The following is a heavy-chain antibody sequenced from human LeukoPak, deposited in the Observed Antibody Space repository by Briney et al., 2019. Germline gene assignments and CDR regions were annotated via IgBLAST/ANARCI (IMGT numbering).Heavy chain of an antibody. J-gene: IGHJ3*01. CDR1: GGSVSCYH. Sequence: PSETLSRTCIVSGGSVSCYHWRWIRHPPGQGLEWMGNLYYTGTTKYNPSLDSRVTISVAASKHQFPLKLSSVTAADTAMYYCARSAHYYYDSASYGVAFDVWGPGTMVTASS. CDR2: LYYTGTT. CDR3: ARSAHYYYDSASYGVAFDV. V-gene: IGHV4-59*02. D-gene: IGHD3-22*01.